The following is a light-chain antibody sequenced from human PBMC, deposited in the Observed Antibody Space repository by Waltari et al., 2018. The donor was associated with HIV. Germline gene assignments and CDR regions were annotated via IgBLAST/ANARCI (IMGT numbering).Light chain of an antibody. V-gene: IGLV1-47*01. CDR1: TSNVRNNY. Sequence: QSVLAQPRSVSGTPGQTVNISCSGSTSNVRNNYVYWYQQVTGVAPKLLIYRNNQRPSGVPALFSGSESGTSASLAISGLRTEEEAEYYCAVWDDRLSGRLFGGGTKVTVL. CDR3: AVWDDRLSGRL. CDR2: RNN. J-gene: IGLJ2*01.